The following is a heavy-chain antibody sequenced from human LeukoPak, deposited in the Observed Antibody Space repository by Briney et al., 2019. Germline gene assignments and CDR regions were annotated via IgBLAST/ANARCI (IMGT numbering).Heavy chain of an antibody. V-gene: IGHV3-66*01. CDR3: AKDQYSYGQGPDY. D-gene: IGHD5-18*01. CDR2: IYSGGST. J-gene: IGHJ4*02. CDR1: GFTVSSNY. Sequence: PGGSLRLSCAASGFTVSSNYMSWVRQAPGKGLEWVSVIYSGGSTYYADSVKGRFTISRDNSKNTLYLQMNSLRAEDTAVYYCAKDQYSYGQGPDYWGQGTLVTVSS.